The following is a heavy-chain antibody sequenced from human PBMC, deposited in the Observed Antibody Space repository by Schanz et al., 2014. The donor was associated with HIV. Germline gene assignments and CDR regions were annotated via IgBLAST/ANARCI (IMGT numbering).Heavy chain of an antibody. Sequence: QVQLVQSGAEVKRPGSSVKVSCKASGGTFSIYSIIWVRQAPGQGLEWMGMINPSGGSTRYAQKFQGRVTMTRDTSTSTAYMDLSSLRSEDTAVYFCARNEFRLLPFDYWGQGTLVTVSS. CDR2: INPSGGST. J-gene: IGHJ4*02. V-gene: IGHV1-46*01. D-gene: IGHD2-21*02. CDR3: ARNEFRLLPFDY. CDR1: GGTFSIYS.